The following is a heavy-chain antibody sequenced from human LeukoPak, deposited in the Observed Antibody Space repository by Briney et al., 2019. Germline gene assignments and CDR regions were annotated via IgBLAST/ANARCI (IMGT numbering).Heavy chain of an antibody. CDR2: ISGSGGSR. J-gene: IGHJ4*02. V-gene: IGHV3-23*01. Sequence: GGSLRLSCAASGFTFSSYGMHWVRQAPGKGLEWVSAISGSGGSRDYADSVKGRLTISRDNSKNTLYLQMNSLKTEDTAVYYCTGSFGELTFFNSWGQGTLVTVSS. CDR1: GFTFSSYG. D-gene: IGHD3-10*01. CDR3: TGSFGELTFFNS.